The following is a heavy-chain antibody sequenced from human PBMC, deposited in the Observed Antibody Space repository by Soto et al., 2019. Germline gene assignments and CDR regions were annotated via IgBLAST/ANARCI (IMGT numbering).Heavy chain of an antibody. Sequence: QVQLQESGPGLVKPSETLSLTCTVSGGSISSYYWSWIRQAPGKGLEWIGYIYYSGSTYYNPSLKSRVTISVDTSKNQFSLKLSSVTAADTAVYYCARDYDGSGSPPLGYWGQGTLVTVSS. CDR3: ARDYDGSGSPPLGY. D-gene: IGHD3-10*01. CDR1: GGSISSYY. J-gene: IGHJ4*02. V-gene: IGHV4-59*01. CDR2: IYYSGST.